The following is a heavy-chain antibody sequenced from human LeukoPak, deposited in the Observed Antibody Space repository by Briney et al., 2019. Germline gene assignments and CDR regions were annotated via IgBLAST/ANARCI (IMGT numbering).Heavy chain of an antibody. CDR1: GFNFDIAW. J-gene: IGHJ6*03. CDR2: IKSKNDGAAT. Sequence: GGSLGLSCAVSGFNFDIAWMNWVRQAPGEGLEWVGRIKSKNDGAATDYAAPVRGRFTISTDDSKNMLYLQMNSLKTEDTAVYYCVSRDAYKPRYFMDVWGKGTTVTVSS. CDR3: VSRDAYKPRYFMDV. D-gene: IGHD5-24*01. V-gene: IGHV3-15*01.